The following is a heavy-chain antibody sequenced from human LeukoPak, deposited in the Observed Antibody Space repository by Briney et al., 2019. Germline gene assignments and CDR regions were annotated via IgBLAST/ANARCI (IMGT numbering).Heavy chain of an antibody. V-gene: IGHV3-23*01. CDR1: GFTFSSYA. D-gene: IGHD2-15*01. CDR3: AKGGRGIVVVVAAQVFDC. J-gene: IGHJ4*02. Sequence: PGGSLRLSCAASGFTFSSYAMSWVRQAPGKGLEWVSAISGSGGSTYYADSVKGRFTISRDNSKNTLYLQMNSLRAEDTAVYYCAKGGRGIVVVVAAQVFDCWGQGTLVTVSS. CDR2: ISGSGGST.